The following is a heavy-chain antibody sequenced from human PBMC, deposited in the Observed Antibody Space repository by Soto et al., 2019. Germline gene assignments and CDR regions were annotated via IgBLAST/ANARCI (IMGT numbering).Heavy chain of an antibody. D-gene: IGHD6-13*01. V-gene: IGHV4-59*12. J-gene: IGHJ5*02. Sequence: SETLSLTCTVSGGSISSYYWSWIRQPPGKGLEWIGYIYYSGSTNYNPSLKSRVTISVDASKNQFSLKLSSVTAADTAVYYCAGGVAADGIPWFDPWGQGTLVTVSS. CDR3: AGGVAADGIPWFDP. CDR2: IYYSGST. CDR1: GGSISSYY.